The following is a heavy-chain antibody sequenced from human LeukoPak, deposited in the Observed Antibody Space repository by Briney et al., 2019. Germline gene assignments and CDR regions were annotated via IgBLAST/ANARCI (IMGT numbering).Heavy chain of an antibody. D-gene: IGHD3-16*01. CDR3: ARDLLGRRYFDL. CDR2: IYYSGST. V-gene: IGHV4-59*01. Sequence: SETLSLTCTVSGGSISGYYWSWIRQPPGKGLEWIGYIYYSGSTNYNPSLKSRVTISVDTSKNQFSLKLSSMTAADTAMYYCARDLLGRRYFDLWGRGTLVTVSS. CDR1: GGSISGYY. J-gene: IGHJ2*01.